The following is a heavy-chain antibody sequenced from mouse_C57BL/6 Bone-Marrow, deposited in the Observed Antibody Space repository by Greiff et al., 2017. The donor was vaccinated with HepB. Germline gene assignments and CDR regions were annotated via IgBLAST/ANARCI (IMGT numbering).Heavy chain of an antibody. CDR3: ARTYDGRVWYAMDY. D-gene: IGHD2-3*01. CDR1: GYTFTSYG. CDR2: IYPRSGNT. V-gene: IGHV1-81*01. J-gene: IGHJ4*01. Sequence: QVQLQQSGAELARPGASVKLSCKASGYTFTSYGISWVKQRTGQGLEWIGEIYPRSGNTYYNEKFKGKATLTADKSSSKAYMELRSLTSEDSAVYFCARTYDGRVWYAMDYWGQGTSVTVSS.